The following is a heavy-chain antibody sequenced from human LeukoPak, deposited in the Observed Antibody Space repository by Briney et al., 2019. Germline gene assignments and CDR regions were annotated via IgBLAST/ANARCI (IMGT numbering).Heavy chain of an antibody. CDR2: IIPIFGTA. CDR3: ARGGGLIAAAGTNWFDP. CDR1: GGTFSSYA. J-gene: IGHJ5*02. D-gene: IGHD6-13*01. Sequence: ASVKVSCKASGGTFSSYAISWVRQAPGQGLEWMGGIIPIFGTANYAQKFQGRVTITADKSTSTAYMELSSLRSEDTAVYYCARGGGLIAAAGTNWFDPWGQGTLVTVSS. V-gene: IGHV1-69*06.